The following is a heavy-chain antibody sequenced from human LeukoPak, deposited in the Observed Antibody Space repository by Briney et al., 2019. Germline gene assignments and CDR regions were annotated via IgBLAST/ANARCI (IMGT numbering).Heavy chain of an antibody. D-gene: IGHD3-10*01. CDR1: GFTFSSYA. CDR2: ISGSGGST. J-gene: IGHJ4*02. CDR3: AKGTGSGSYSSLDY. Sequence: GGSLRLSCAASGFTFSSYAMSWVRQAPGKGLEWVSAISGSGGSTYYADSVKGRFTISRDNSKNTLYLQMNSLRAEDTAVYYCAKGTGSGSYSSLDYWGQGTLVTVSS. V-gene: IGHV3-23*01.